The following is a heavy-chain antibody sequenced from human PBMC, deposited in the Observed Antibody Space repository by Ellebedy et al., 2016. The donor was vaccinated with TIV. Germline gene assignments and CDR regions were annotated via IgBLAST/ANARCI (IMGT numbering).Heavy chain of an antibody. D-gene: IGHD6-19*01. CDR1: GGSINGYY. V-gene: IGHV4-59*01. J-gene: IGHJ4*02. CDR3: AGAVAGIRY. Sequence: MPSETLSLTCTVSGGSINGYYWSWIRQPPGKGLEWIGYIYHSGITNYSPSLESRLTISIDKSKKQFSLRLSSVTAADTAVYYCAGAVAGIRYWGQGTLVTVSS. CDR2: IYHSGIT.